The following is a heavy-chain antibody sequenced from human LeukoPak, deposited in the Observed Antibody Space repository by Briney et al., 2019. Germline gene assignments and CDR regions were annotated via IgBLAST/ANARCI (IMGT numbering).Heavy chain of an antibody. CDR2: IKQDGSEK. V-gene: IGHV3-7*05. J-gene: IGHJ3*02. CDR1: GFTFSSYW. Sequence: PGGSLRLSCAASGFTFSSYWMSWVRQAPGKGLEWVANIKQDGSEKYYVDSVKGRFTISRDNAKNSLYLQMNSLRAEDTAVYYCCVELYFYDSSVYSHADPVDAFDIWGQGTMVTVSS. D-gene: IGHD3-22*01. CDR3: CVELYFYDSSVYSHADPVDAFDI.